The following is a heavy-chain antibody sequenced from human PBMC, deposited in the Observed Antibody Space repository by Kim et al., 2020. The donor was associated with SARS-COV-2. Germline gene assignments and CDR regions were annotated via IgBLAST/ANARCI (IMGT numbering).Heavy chain of an antibody. J-gene: IGHJ6*02. D-gene: IGHD2-15*01. Sequence: SETLSLTCTVPGGSISSGSYYWSWIRQPAGKGLEWIGRIYTSGSTNYNPSLKSRVTISVDMSKNQFSLKLSSVTAADTAVYYCARDSWSGGTLYYYYYGMDVWGQGTTVTVSS. CDR3: ARDSWSGGTLYYYYYGMDV. V-gene: IGHV4-61*02. CDR1: GGSISSGSYY. CDR2: IYTSGST.